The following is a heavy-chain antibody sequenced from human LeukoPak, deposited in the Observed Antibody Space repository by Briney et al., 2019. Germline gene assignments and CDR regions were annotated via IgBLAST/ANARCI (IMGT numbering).Heavy chain of an antibody. Sequence: SGGSLRLSCAASGFTFSDHYMDWVRQAPGKGLEWVARSRNKANSYITECAASVKGRFTVSRDDSKKSLYLQMNSLETEDTAVYYCSRWLVSAILDYWGQGTLVTVSS. CDR3: SRWLVSAILDY. V-gene: IGHV3-72*01. D-gene: IGHD2-2*01. CDR1: GFTFSDHY. CDR2: SRNKANSYIT. J-gene: IGHJ4*02.